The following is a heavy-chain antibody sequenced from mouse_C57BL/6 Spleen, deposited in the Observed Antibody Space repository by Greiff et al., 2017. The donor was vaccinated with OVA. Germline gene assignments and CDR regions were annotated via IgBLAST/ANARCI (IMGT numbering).Heavy chain of an antibody. CDR1: GFSLTSYG. D-gene: IGHD2-2*01. V-gene: IGHV2-2*01. Sequence: VKLVESGPGLVQPSQSLSITCTVSGFSLTSYGVHWVRQSPGKGLEWLGVIWSGGSTDYNAAFIARLSISKDNSKSQVFFKMNSLQADDTAIDYCARKGVVTTGLDYWGQGTTLTVSS. CDR2: IWSGGST. J-gene: IGHJ2*01. CDR3: ARKGVVTTGLDY.